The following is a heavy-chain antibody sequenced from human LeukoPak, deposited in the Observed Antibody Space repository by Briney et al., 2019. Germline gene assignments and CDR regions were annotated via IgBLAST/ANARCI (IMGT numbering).Heavy chain of an antibody. CDR1: GGSISSYY. CDR3: VTGRYSYGWYDH. V-gene: IGHV4-59*01. J-gene: IGHJ5*02. D-gene: IGHD1-26*01. CDR2: IYYSGST. Sequence: SETLSLTCTVSGGSISSYYWSWIRQPPGKGLEWIGYIYYSGSTDYNPSLKSRVTTSLDTSKNQFSLKLNSVTTADTAVYYCVTGRYSYGWYDHWGQGILVTVSS.